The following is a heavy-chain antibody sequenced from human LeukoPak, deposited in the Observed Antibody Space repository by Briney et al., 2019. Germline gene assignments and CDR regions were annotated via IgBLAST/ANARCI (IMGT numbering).Heavy chain of an antibody. CDR3: ARDLGHPRDDP. CDR2: IKQDGSEK. Sequence: PGGSLRLSCAASGFTFSSYWMSWVRQAPGKGLEWVGNIKQDGSEKRYADSVRGRFSISRDNAQTSLYLQMNSLRAEDTAVYYCARDLGHPRDDPWGQGTLVTVSS. V-gene: IGHV3-7*05. J-gene: IGHJ5*02. CDR1: GFTFSSYW.